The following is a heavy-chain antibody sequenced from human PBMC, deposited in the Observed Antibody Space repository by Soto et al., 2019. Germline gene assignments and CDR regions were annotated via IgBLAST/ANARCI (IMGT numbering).Heavy chain of an antibody. D-gene: IGHD5-12*01. CDR3: ARDRLHSGYDGDY. V-gene: IGHV1-18*01. J-gene: IGHJ4*02. CDR2: ISTDDGYT. Sequence: QVQLVQSGAEVKKPGASVKVSCKASGYTFSNYAISWVRQAPGQVLEWMGWISTDDGYTNYARDRVTMTKDSSTNTAYMELRSLRSDDTAIYYCARDRLHSGYDGDYWGQGTLVTVSS. CDR1: GYTFSNYA.